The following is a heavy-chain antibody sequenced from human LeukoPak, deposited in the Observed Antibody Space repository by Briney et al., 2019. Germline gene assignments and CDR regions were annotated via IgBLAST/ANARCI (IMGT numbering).Heavy chain of an antibody. CDR3: ARGRGYGGTYYFDY. J-gene: IGHJ4*02. V-gene: IGHV4-4*02. CDR1: GGSISRGNW. Sequence: EASETLSLTCAVSGGSISRGNWWSWVRQPPGKGLEWIGEIYHSGNTNYNPSLESRVTISVDTSKNQFSLKLTSVTAADTAVYYCARGRGYGGTYYFDYWGQGTLVTVSS. CDR2: IYHSGNT. D-gene: IGHD4-23*01.